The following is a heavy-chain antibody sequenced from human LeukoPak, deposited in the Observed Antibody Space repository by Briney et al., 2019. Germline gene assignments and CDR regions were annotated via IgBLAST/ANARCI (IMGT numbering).Heavy chain of an antibody. Sequence: ASVKVSCKASGYTFTSYAMHWVRQAPGQRLEWMGWINAGNGSTKYSQKFQGRVTITRDTSASTAYMELSSLRSEDTAVYYCARALNSGYLDYWGQGTLVTVSS. J-gene: IGHJ4*02. CDR3: ARALNSGYLDY. CDR1: GYTFTSYA. D-gene: IGHD1-26*01. CDR2: INAGNGST. V-gene: IGHV1-3*01.